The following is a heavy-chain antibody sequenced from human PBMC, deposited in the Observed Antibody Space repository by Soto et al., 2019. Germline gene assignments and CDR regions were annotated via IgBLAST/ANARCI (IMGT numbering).Heavy chain of an antibody. D-gene: IGHD2-15*01. CDR1: GYTFSSYG. V-gene: IGHV3-33*01. CDR2: IWYDGSNK. Sequence: GGSLRLSCAASGYTFSSYGMHWVRQAPGKGLEWVGIIWYDGSNKYYADSVKGRFTISRDNSKNTLYLQMNSLRAEDTAVYYCARALGYCSGGGCYSGYPRGKGTLVTVSS. CDR3: ARALGYCSGGGCYSGYP. J-gene: IGHJ5*02.